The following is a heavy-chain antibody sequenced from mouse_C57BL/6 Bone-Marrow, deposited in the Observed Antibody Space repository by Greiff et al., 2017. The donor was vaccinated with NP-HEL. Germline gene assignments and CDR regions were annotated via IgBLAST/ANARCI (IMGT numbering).Heavy chain of an antibody. CDR1: GHTFTDSY. D-gene: IGHD2-2*01. CDR3: ARWLRREGPFDY. CDR2: INPYNGGT. J-gene: IGHJ2*01. V-gene: IGHV1-19*01. Sequence: EVQLQQSGPVLVKPGASVKMSCKASGHTFTDSYMNWVKQSHGKSLEWIGVINPYNGGTSYNQKFKGKATLTVDKSSSTAYMELNSLTSEDSAVYYCARWLRREGPFDYWGQGTTLTVSS.